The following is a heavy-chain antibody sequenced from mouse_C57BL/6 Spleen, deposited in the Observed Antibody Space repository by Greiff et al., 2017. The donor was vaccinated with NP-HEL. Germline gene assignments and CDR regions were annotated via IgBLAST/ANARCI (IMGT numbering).Heavy chain of an antibody. Sequence: VQLQQSGPELVKPGDSVKISCKASGYSFTGYFMNWVMQSHGKSLEWIGRINPYNGDTFYNQKFKGKATLTVDKSSSTAHMELRSLTSEDSAVYYCARQYDYVSAWFAYWGQGTLVTVSA. V-gene: IGHV1-20*01. J-gene: IGHJ3*01. CDR1: GYSFTGYF. CDR3: ARQYDYVSAWFAY. CDR2: INPYNGDT. D-gene: IGHD2-4*01.